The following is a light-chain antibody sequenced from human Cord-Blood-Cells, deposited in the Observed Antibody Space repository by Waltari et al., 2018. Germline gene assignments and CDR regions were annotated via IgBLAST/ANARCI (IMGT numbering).Light chain of an antibody. CDR1: SSAVGGYNY. CDR2: DVS. V-gene: IGLV2-14*01. CDR3: SSYTSSSTV. Sequence: QSALTQPASVSGSPGQSITLSCPGTSSAVGGYNYASWYQQPPGKAPKLRIYDVSNRPSGVSNRFSGSKSGNTASLTISGLQAEDEADYYCSSYTSSSTVFGGGTKLTVL. J-gene: IGLJ3*02.